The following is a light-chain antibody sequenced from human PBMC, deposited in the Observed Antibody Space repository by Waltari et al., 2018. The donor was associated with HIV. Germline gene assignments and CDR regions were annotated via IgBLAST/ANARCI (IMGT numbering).Light chain of an antibody. J-gene: IGLJ2*01. CDR1: KLGDKY. Sequence: QTASITCSGDKLGDKYACWYQQKPGQSPVLVIYQDNRRPSGIPERFSGSNSGNTATLTISGTQPMDEADYYCQAWDSGTFVVFGGGTKLTVL. CDR3: QAWDSGTFVV. CDR2: QDN. V-gene: IGLV3-1*01.